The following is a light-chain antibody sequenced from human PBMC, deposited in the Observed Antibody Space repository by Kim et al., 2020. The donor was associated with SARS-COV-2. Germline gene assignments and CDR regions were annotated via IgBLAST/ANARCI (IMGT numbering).Light chain of an antibody. CDR2: DVS. V-gene: IGLV2-14*03. Sequence: GQSITISCSGTGSDIGGYNYVSWYQQYPDKAPKLIIHDVSDRPSGVSDRFSSSKSANTASLTISSLQAEDEAEYHCSSYTTGNTWVFGGETQLTVL. CDR1: GSDIGGYNY. J-gene: IGLJ3*02. CDR3: SSYTTGNTWV.